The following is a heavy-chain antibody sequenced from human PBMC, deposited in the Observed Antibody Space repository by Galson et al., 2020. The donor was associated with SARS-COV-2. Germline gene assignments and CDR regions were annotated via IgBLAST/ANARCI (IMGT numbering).Heavy chain of an antibody. V-gene: IGHV3-30*02. J-gene: IGHJ4*02. D-gene: IGHD6-19*01. CDR3: AKDHIAVAGYDY. CDR1: GFTFSSYG. Sequence: GGSLRLSCAASGFTFSSYGMHWVRQAPGKGLEWVAFIRYDGSNKYYADSVKGRFTISRDNSKNTLYLQMNSLRAEDTAVYYCAKDHIAVAGYDYWGQGTLVTVSS. CDR2: IRYDGSNK.